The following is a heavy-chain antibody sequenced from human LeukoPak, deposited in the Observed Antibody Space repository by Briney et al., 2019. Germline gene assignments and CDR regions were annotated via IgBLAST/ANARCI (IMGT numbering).Heavy chain of an antibody. D-gene: IGHD1-26*01. J-gene: IGHJ4*02. V-gene: IGHV3-15*01. Sequence: GGSLRLSCAASGFTVSSNYMSWVRQAPGKGLEWVGRIKSKTDGGTTDYAAPVKGRFTISRDDSKNTLYLQMNSLKTEDTAVYYCTTDLGIVGAYFDYWGQGTLVTVSS. CDR3: TTDLGIVGAYFDY. CDR1: GFTVSSNY. CDR2: IKSKTDGGTT.